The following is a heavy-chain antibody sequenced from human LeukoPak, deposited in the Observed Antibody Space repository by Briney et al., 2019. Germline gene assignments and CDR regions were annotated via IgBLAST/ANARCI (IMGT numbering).Heavy chain of an antibody. D-gene: IGHD3-22*01. Sequence: GGSLRLSCEASGFTFSSYWMSWVRQAPGKGLEWVANIKEDGSEQYYVDSLKGRFTISRDNAKNSLYLQMNSLRAEDTAVYYCVRDSYSRDLDYWGQGTLVTVSS. CDR1: GFTFSSYW. CDR3: VRDSYSRDLDY. CDR2: IKEDGSEQ. V-gene: IGHV3-7*01. J-gene: IGHJ4*02.